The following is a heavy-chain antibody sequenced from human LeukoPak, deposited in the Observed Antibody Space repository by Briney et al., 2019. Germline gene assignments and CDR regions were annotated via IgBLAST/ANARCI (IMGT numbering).Heavy chain of an antibody. CDR1: GYTFTSYD. Sequence: ASVKVSCQASGYTFTSYDINWVRQATGQGLEWMGWMNPNSGNTGYAQKFQGRVTITRNTSISTAYMELSSLRSEDTAVYYCARVPSGYDFHFDYWGQGTLVVVSS. V-gene: IGHV1-8*03. D-gene: IGHD5-12*01. J-gene: IGHJ4*02. CDR3: ARVPSGYDFHFDY. CDR2: MNPNSGNT.